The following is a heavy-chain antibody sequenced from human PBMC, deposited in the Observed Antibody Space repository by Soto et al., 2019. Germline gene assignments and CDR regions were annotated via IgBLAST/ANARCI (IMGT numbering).Heavy chain of an antibody. J-gene: IGHJ4*02. V-gene: IGHV1-24*01. CDR3: TRDHYDSSGYYRFDY. D-gene: IGHD3-22*01. CDR2: FDPEDGQT. Sequence: EASVKISCKVSGYTLSELSMHWVRQAPGKGLEWMGRFDPEDGQTIYAQKFQGRVTMTGDTSADTVYMELSSLRSEDTAIYYCTRDHYDSSGYYRFDYWGQGTPVTVSS. CDR1: GYTLSELS.